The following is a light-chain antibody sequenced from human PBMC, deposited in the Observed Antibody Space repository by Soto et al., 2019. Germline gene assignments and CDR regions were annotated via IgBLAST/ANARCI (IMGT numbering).Light chain of an antibody. Sequence: QSALTQPASVSGSPGQSITISCSGTTSDVGGYNLVSWYQQHTAKAPKLLIYEGTQRPSGVSSRFSGSKSGNTASLTISGLQAEDEADYYCFSYASSSSYVFGTGTKGTVL. J-gene: IGLJ1*01. V-gene: IGLV2-23*01. CDR1: TSDVGGYNL. CDR3: FSYASSSSYV. CDR2: EGT.